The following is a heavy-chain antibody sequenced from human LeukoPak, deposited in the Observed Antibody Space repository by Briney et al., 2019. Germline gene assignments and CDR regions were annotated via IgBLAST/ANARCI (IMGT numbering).Heavy chain of an antibody. D-gene: IGHD3-16*02. CDR1: GGSFSGYY. J-gene: IGHJ6*03. CDR2: INHSGST. Sequence: SETLSLTCAVYGGSFSGYYWSWIRQPPGKGLEWIGEINHSGSTNYNPSLKSRVTISVDTSKNQFSLKLSSVTAADTAVYYCARYTTTVIAYYYYYHMDVWGKGTTVTVSS. V-gene: IGHV4-34*01. CDR3: ARYTTTVIAYYYYYHMDV.